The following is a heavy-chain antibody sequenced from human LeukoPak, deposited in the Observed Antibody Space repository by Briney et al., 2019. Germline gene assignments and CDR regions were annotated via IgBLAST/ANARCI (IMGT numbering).Heavy chain of an antibody. D-gene: IGHD3-3*01. CDR3: ARGLGVNYDFWSGKAPHYMDV. CDR1: GGSFSGYY. Sequence: TSSETLSPTCAVYGGSFSGYYWSWIRQPPGKGLEWIGEINHSGSTNYNPSLKSRVTISVDTSKNQFSLKLSSVTAADTAVYYCARGLGVNYDFWSGKAPHYMDVWGKGTTVTVSS. CDR2: INHSGST. V-gene: IGHV4-34*01. J-gene: IGHJ6*03.